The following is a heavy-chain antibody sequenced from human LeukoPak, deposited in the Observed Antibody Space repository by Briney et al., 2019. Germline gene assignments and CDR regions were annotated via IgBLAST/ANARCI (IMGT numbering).Heavy chain of an antibody. D-gene: IGHD1-1*01. CDR3: ATLPSSTTHDAFDI. V-gene: IGHV4-59*01. CDR2: IYYSGST. J-gene: IGHJ3*02. CDR1: GGSISSYY. Sequence: KPSETLSLTCTVSGGSISSYYWSWIRQPPGKGLEWIGYIYYSGSTNYNPSLKSRVTISVDTSKNQFSLKLSSVTAAATAVYYCATLPSSTTHDAFDIWGQGTMVTVSS.